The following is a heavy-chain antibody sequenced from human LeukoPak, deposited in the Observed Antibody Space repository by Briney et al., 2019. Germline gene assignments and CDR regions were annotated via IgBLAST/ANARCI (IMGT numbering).Heavy chain of an antibody. D-gene: IGHD6-19*01. CDR2: IYYSGST. CDR3: ARAVAGDDAFDI. J-gene: IGHJ3*02. Sequence: SETLSLTCSVSGGSISGSSSYWGWIRQPPGKGLEWIGSIYYSGSTYDNPALKSRVTISVDTSKNQFSLKLSSVTAADTAVYYCARAVAGDDAFDIWGQGTMGTVSS. V-gene: IGHV4-39*07. CDR1: GGSISGSSSY.